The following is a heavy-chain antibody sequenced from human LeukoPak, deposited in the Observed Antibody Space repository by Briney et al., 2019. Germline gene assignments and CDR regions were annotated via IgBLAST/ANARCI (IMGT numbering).Heavy chain of an antibody. CDR1: GDXIRNYY. J-gene: IGHJ4*02. V-gene: IGHV4-59*01. D-gene: IGHD6-6*01. CDR3: ARDSPPQYASSSAGFDY. Sequence: SETLSLTCTVSGDXIRNYYCSWIRQPPGKGLEWIGGIYYRGNTNYNPSLKSRVIISIDTSKNQFSLKLSSVTAADTAVYFCARDSPPQYASSSAGFDYWGQGTLVTVSS. CDR2: IYYRGNT.